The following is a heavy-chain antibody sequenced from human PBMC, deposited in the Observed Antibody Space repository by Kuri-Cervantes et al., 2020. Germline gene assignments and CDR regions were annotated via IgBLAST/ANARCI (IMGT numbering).Heavy chain of an antibody. CDR3: ARGYEDAAIDY. D-gene: IGHD5-12*01. CDR2: IIPIFGTA. V-gene: IGHV1-69*06. CDR1: GGTFSSYA. Sequence: SVKVSCKASGGTFSSYAISWVRQAPGQGREWMGGIIPIFGTANYAQKFQGRVTITADKSTSTAYMELSSLRSEDTAVYYCARGYEDAAIDYWGQGALVTVSS. J-gene: IGHJ4*02.